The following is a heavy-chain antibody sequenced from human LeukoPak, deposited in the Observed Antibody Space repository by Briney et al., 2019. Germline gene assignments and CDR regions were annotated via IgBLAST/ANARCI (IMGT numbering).Heavy chain of an antibody. D-gene: IGHD5-18*01. V-gene: IGHV3-30*18. J-gene: IGHJ4*02. CDR2: ISYDGSNK. CDR1: GFTFSSYG. Sequence: GGSLRLSCAASGFTFSSYGMHWVRQAPGKGLEWVAVISYDGSNKYYADSVKGRFTISRDNSKNTLYLQMNSLRAEDTAVYYCAKDHGLIQLWLLIDYWGQGTLVTVSS. CDR3: AKDHGLIQLWLLIDY.